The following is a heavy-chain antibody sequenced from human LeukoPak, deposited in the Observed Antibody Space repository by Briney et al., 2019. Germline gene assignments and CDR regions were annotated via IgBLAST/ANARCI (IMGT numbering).Heavy chain of an antibody. Sequence: PSETLSLTCTVSGGSISSYYWSWIRQPPGKGLEWIGYIYYSGSTNYNPSLKSRVTISVDTSKNQFSLKLSSVTAADTAVYYCARRFGWTLDAFDIWGQGTMVTVPS. V-gene: IGHV4-59*01. D-gene: IGHD3-10*01. J-gene: IGHJ3*02. CDR2: IYYSGST. CDR3: ARRFGWTLDAFDI. CDR1: GGSISSYY.